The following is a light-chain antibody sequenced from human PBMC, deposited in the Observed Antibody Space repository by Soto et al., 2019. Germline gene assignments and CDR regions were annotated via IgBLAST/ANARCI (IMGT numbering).Light chain of an antibody. CDR1: QSVSSY. CDR2: DAS. CDR3: QQRGNWPNT. V-gene: IGKV3-11*01. J-gene: IGKJ2*01. Sequence: EIVLTQSPATLSLSPGERATLSCRASQSVSSYLAWYQQKPGQAPRLLIYDASNSATGIPARFSGSGSGTDFTLTISSLVPEDFAVYYCQQRGNWPNTCGQGTKLEIK.